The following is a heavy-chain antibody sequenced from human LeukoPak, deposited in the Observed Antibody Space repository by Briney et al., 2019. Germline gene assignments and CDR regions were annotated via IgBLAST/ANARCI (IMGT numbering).Heavy chain of an antibody. Sequence: SVKVSCKASGGTFSSYAISWVRQAPGQGLEWMGGIIPIFGTANYAQKFQGRVTITADESTSTAYMELSSLRSEDTAVYYCARDRWGGVTPPGYFDYWGQGTLVTVSS. D-gene: IGHD4-23*01. V-gene: IGHV1-69*13. CDR1: GGTFSSYA. CDR3: ARDRWGGVTPPGYFDY. CDR2: IIPIFGTA. J-gene: IGHJ4*02.